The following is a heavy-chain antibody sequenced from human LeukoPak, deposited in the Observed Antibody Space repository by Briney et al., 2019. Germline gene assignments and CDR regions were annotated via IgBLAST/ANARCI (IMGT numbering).Heavy chain of an antibody. D-gene: IGHD3-10*01. CDR1: GGSFSGYY. V-gene: IGHV4-34*01. CDR2: INHSGST. Sequence: PSETLSLTCAVYGGSFSGYYWSWIRQPPGKGLEWIGEINHSGSTNYNPSLKSRVTISVETSKNQFSLKLSSVTAADTAVYYCARHVPIRYGSGSYYNSPTFDYWGQGTLVTVSS. J-gene: IGHJ4*02. CDR3: ARHVPIRYGSGSYYNSPTFDY.